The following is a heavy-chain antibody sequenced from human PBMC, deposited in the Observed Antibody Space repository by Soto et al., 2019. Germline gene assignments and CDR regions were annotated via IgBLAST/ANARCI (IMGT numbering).Heavy chain of an antibody. Sequence: PGGSLRLSCAASGFTFSSYAMHGVRQAPGKGLEWVAVVSYDGSNKYYADSVKGRFTISRDNSKNTLYLQMNSLRAEDTAVYYCARDLIDFWSGGEYYYYGMDVWGQGTTVTVSS. J-gene: IGHJ6*02. CDR1: GFTFSSYA. CDR3: ARDLIDFWSGGEYYYYGMDV. D-gene: IGHD3-3*01. CDR2: VSYDGSNK. V-gene: IGHV3-30-3*01.